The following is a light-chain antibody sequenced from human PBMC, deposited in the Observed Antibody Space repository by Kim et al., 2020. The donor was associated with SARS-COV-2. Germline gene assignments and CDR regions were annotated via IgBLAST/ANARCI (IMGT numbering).Light chain of an antibody. Sequence: QSITISCTGTMSDVGGYNYVSWYQKHPGKAPKLMIYDVSNRPSGVSNRFSGSKSGNTASLTISGLQAEDEADYYCSSYTSSSTFYVFGTGTKVTVL. J-gene: IGLJ1*01. CDR2: DVS. CDR1: MSDVGGYNY. V-gene: IGLV2-14*03. CDR3: SSYTSSSTFYV.